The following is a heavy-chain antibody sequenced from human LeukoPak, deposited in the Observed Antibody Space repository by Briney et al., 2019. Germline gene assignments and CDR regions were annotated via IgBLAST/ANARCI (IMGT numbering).Heavy chain of an antibody. D-gene: IGHD3-10*01. CDR2: INHSGST. V-gene: IGHV4-34*01. Sequence: SETLSLTCAVYGGSFSGYYWSWIRQPPGKGLEWIGEINHSGSTNYNPSLKSRVTISVDTSKNQFSLKLSSVTAADTAVYYCARAKGRGNYYGSGSRQKYNWFDPWGQGTLVTVSS. J-gene: IGHJ5*02. CDR1: GGSFSGYY. CDR3: ARAKGRGNYYGSGSRQKYNWFDP.